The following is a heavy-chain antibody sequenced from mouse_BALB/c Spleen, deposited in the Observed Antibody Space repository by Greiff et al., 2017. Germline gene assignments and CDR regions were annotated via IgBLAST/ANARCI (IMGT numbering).Heavy chain of an antibody. CDR1: GFTFSDYY. V-gene: IGHV5-4*02. Sequence: DVQLVESGAGLVKPGGSLKLSCAASGFTFSDYYMYWVRQTPEKRLEWVATISDGGSYTYYPASVKGRFTISRDNAKNNLYLQMSSLKSEDTAMYYCAREGITTGAYWGQGTLVTVSA. CDR2: ISDGGSYT. D-gene: IGHD1-1*01. CDR3: AREGITTGAY. J-gene: IGHJ3*01.